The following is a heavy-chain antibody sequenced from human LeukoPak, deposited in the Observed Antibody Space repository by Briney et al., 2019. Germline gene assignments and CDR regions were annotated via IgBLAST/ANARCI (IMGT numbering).Heavy chain of an antibody. J-gene: IGHJ6*03. V-gene: IGHV3-11*01. CDR1: GFTFSDYY. CDR3: AKRRGLELLYYYYMDV. Sequence: GGSLRLSCAASGFTFSDYYMSWIRQAPGKGLEWVSYISSSGSTIYYADSVKGRFTISRDNSKNTLFLQMNSLRAEDTAVYYCAKRRGLELLYYYYMDVWGKGTTVTVSS. CDR2: ISSSGSTI. D-gene: IGHD1-7*01.